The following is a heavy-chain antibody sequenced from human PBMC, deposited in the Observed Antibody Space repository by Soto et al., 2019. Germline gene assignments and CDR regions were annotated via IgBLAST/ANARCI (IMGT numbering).Heavy chain of an antibody. CDR2: INPNSGGT. V-gene: IGHV1-2*02. CDR1: GYTFTGYY. CDR3: ARRYCSSTSCYRTLGY. Sequence: ASVKVSCKASGYTFTGYYMHWVRQAPGQGLEWMGWINPNSGGTNYAQKFQGRVTMTRDTSISTAYMELSRLRSDDTAVYYCARRYCSSTSCYRTLGYWGQGTLVTVSS. J-gene: IGHJ4*02. D-gene: IGHD2-2*02.